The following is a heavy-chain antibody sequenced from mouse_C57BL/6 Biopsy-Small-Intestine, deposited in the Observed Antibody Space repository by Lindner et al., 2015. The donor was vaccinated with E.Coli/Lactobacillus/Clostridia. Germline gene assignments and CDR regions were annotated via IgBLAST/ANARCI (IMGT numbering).Heavy chain of an antibody. D-gene: IGHD2-2*01. CDR2: IWSGGST. CDR3: ARRNYGYVGGAMDY. J-gene: IGHJ4*01. CDR1: GFSLTSYG. V-gene: IGHV2-2*01. Sequence: VQLQESGPGLVQPSQSLSITCTVSGFSLTSYGVHWVRQSPGKGLEWLGVIWSGGSTDYNAAFISRLSISKDNSKSQVLFKMNSLQADDTAIYYCARRNYGYVGGAMDYRGQGTSVTVSS.